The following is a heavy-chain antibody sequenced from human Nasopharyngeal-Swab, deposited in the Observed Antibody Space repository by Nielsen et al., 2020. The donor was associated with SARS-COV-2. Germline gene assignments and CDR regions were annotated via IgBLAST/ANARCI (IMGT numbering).Heavy chain of an antibody. CDR2: ISSSSSYI. D-gene: IGHD5-24*01. CDR1: GFTFSSYS. V-gene: IGHV3-21*01. J-gene: IGHJ6*02. Sequence: GESLKISCAASGFTFSSYSMNWVRQAPGKGLEWASSISSSSSYIYYADSVKGRFTISRDNAKNSLYLQMNSLRAEDTAVYYCARVEMATITTSYYYYYGMDVWGQGTTVTVSS. CDR3: ARVEMATITTSYYYYYGMDV.